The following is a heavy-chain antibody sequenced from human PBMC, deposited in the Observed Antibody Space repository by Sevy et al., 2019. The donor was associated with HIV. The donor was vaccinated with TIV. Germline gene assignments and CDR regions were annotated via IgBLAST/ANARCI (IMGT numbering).Heavy chain of an antibody. Sequence: SETLSLTCTVSGGSISSYYWSWIRQPPGKGLEWIGYIYYSGSTNYNPPLKSRVTISVDTSKNQFSLKLSSVTAADTAVYYCASYIMITFGGVFDYWGQGTLVTVSS. D-gene: IGHD3-16*01. CDR3: ASYIMITFGGVFDY. J-gene: IGHJ4*02. V-gene: IGHV4-59*01. CDR1: GGSISSYY. CDR2: IYYSGST.